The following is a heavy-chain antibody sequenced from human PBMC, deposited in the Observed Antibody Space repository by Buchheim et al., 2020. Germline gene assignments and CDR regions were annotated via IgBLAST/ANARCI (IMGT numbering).Heavy chain of an antibody. CDR2: IHSTGPT. Sequence: QVQLQESGPGLVKPSQTLSLTCTVSGGSISSGDYYWSWIRLLPGKGLDWIGYIHSTGPTYYNPSLKSRLTISLDSSNNQFSLKLTSVTAADTAVYYCAREGTTGGDIWGQGTL. CDR3: AREGTTGGDI. J-gene: IGHJ4*02. CDR1: GGSISSGDYY. V-gene: IGHV4-31*03. D-gene: IGHD1-1*01.